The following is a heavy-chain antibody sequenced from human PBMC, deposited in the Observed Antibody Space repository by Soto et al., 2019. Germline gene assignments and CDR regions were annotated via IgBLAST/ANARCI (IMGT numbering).Heavy chain of an antibody. Sequence: GPTLVNPTQTLTLTCTFSGFSLSTSGMCVSWLRQPPGKALGWLALIDWDDDKYYSTSLKTRLTISKDTSKNQVVLTVTNMDPVDTATYFCARLSYRSFNFDYWGQGTLVTVSS. CDR3: ARLSYRSFNFDY. J-gene: IGHJ4*02. CDR2: IDWDDDK. D-gene: IGHD3-16*02. CDR1: GFSLSTSGMC. V-gene: IGHV2-70*01.